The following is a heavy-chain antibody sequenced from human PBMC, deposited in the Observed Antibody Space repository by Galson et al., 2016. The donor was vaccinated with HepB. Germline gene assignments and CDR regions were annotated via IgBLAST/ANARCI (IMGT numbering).Heavy chain of an antibody. J-gene: IGHJ4*02. Sequence: SLRLSCAASGFSFGSYAMHWVRQAPGKGLGWVAVIWCDGSNENYADSVKGRFIISRDNSRNTLYLQMNSLRPEDTAIYYCARTGGIVVAGALDFWGQGTLVTVSS. CDR2: IWCDGSNE. CDR1: GFSFGSYA. CDR3: ARTGGIVVAGALDF. V-gene: IGHV3-33*01. D-gene: IGHD6-19*01.